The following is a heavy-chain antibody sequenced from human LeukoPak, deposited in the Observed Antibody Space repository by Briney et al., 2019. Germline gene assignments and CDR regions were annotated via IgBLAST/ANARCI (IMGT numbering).Heavy chain of an antibody. D-gene: IGHD3-3*01. J-gene: IGHJ6*03. CDR2: IWYDGSNK. V-gene: IGHV3-33*06. Sequence: GGSLRLSCAAPGFTFSSYGPHWVRQAPGRGLEWVAVIWYDGSNKYYADSVKSGCTISRDNFKNTLYLQMNRLRAEDTAVYYCAKVTKRYYDFWSGYLPPYYYMDAWGKGTTVTVSS. CDR3: AKVTKRYYDFWSGYLPPYYYMDA. CDR1: GFTFSSYG.